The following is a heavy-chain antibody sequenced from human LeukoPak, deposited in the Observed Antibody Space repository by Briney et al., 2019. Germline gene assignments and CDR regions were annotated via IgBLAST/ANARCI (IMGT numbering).Heavy chain of an antibody. CDR2: IYPGNSDT. V-gene: IGHV5-51*01. J-gene: IGHJ4*02. D-gene: IGHD1-1*01. CDR1: GYSFTVYW. Sequence: GESLKISCKGSGYSFTVYWIGWVRQMPGKRLEWMGIIYPGNSDTRYSPSFQGQVTISADKSISTAYLQWSSLKASDTAMHYCARLQPQGYYFDYWGQGTLVTVSS. CDR3: ARLQPQGYYFDY.